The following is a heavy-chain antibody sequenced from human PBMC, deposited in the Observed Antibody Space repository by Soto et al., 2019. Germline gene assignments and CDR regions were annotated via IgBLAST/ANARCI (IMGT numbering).Heavy chain of an antibody. CDR3: FRPFCCRGDMCRTSFDP. J-gene: IGHJ5*02. D-gene: IGHD2-21*01. V-gene: IGHV3-72*01. Sequence: GGSLRLSCAASGFNFSDHHMDWVRQAPGKGLEWVGRTRNKASSHTTDYAASVKGRFTLSRDDSKNSVYLQMNSLKTEDTAVYYCFRPFCCRGDMCRTSFDPWGQGTLVTVSS. CDR1: GFNFSDHH. CDR2: TRNKASSHTT.